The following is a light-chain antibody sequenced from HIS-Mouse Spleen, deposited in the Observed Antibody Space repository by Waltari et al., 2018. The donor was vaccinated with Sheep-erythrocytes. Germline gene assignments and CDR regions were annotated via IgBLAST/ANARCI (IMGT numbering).Light chain of an antibody. CDR3: QQSYSTPQFT. Sequence: DIQITQSPSSLSVSVGDRVTITCRASQSISSYLNWYQQKPGKAPKLLIYAASSVQSGVPSRFSGSGSGTDFTLTISSLQPEDFATYYCQQSYSTPQFTFGPGTKVDIK. V-gene: IGKV1-39*01. CDR2: AAS. J-gene: IGKJ3*01. CDR1: QSISSY.